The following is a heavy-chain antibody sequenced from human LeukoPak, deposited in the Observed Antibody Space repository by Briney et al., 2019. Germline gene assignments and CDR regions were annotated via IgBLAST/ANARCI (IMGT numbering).Heavy chain of an antibody. CDR3: TKVMPLYQLQWGLYDY. Sequence: GGSLRLSCAASGFTFASYAMTWVRQAPGKGLEWVSTISVRGGGTYYADSVKGRFTISRDNSRNTLYLQMNSLRAEDTAVYYCTKVMPLYQLQWGLYDYWGQGTLVTVSS. J-gene: IGHJ4*02. V-gene: IGHV3-23*01. CDR1: GFTFASYA. CDR2: ISVRGGGT. D-gene: IGHD2-2*01.